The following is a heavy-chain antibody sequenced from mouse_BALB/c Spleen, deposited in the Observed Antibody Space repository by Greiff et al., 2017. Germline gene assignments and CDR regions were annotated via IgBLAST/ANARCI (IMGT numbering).Heavy chain of an antibody. D-gene: IGHD1-1*01. CDR2: IDPENGNT. CDR1: GFNIKDYY. Sequence: VHVKQSGAELVRPGALVKLSCKASGFNIKDYYMHWVKQRPEQGLEWIGWIDPENGNTIYDPKFQGKASITADTSSNTAYLQLSSLTSEDTAVYYCARSITTVGYFDVWGAGTTVTVSS. CDR3: ARSITTVGYFDV. J-gene: IGHJ1*01. V-gene: IGHV14-1*02.